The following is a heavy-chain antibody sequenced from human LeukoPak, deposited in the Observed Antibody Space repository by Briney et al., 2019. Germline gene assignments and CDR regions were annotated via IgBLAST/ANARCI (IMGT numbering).Heavy chain of an antibody. CDR3: ARENVVRGVFLDY. D-gene: IGHD3-10*01. CDR2: INSDGSST. Sequence: GGSLRLSCAASGFTFSSYWMHWVRQAPGKGLVWVSRINSDGSSTSYADSVKGRFTISRDNAKNTLYLQMNSLRAEDTAVYYCARENVVRGVFLDYWGQGTLVTVSS. CDR1: GFTFSSYW. J-gene: IGHJ4*02. V-gene: IGHV3-74*01.